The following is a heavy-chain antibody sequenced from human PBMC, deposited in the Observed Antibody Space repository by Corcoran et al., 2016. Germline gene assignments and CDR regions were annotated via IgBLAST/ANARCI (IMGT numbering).Heavy chain of an antibody. CDR2: IREDGSEG. CDR1: GFTFNSYW. J-gene: IGHJ4*02. CDR3: ARGHYGDYK. Sequence: EVQLVESGGDLVQSGGSLRLSCAASGFTFNSYWMGWVRQAPGKGLEWVASIREDGSEGNCGDSVKGRFTISRDNAKNSLYLQMNSLRVEETAVYYCARGHYGDYKWGQGTLVTVSS. V-gene: IGHV3-7*02. D-gene: IGHD4-17*01.